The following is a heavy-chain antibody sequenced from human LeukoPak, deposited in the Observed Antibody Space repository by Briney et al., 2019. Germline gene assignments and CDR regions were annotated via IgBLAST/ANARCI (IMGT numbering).Heavy chain of an antibody. CDR2: IYYSGST. CDR3: ARDLGFCSSTSCYPWFDP. D-gene: IGHD2-2*01. Sequence: SETLSLTCTVSGGSISSYYWSWIRQPPGKGLEWIGYIYYSGSTNYNPSLKSRVTISVDTSKNQFSLKLSSVSAADTAVYYCARDLGFCSSTSCYPWFDPWGQGTLVTVSS. V-gene: IGHV4-59*01. CDR1: GGSISSYY. J-gene: IGHJ5*02.